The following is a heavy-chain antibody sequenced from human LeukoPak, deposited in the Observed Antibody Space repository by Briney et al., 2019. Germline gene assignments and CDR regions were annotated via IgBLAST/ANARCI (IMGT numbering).Heavy chain of an antibody. CDR2: IPYDGSNK. Sequence: GGSLRLSCAASGFTFSSYGMHWVRQAPGKGLEWVAVIPYDGSNKYYADSVKGRFTISRDNSKNTLYLQMNSLRAEDTAVYYCASGSIAAAANSLFDYWGQGTLVTVSS. D-gene: IGHD6-13*01. J-gene: IGHJ4*02. CDR3: ASGSIAAAANSLFDY. V-gene: IGHV3-30*19. CDR1: GFTFSSYG.